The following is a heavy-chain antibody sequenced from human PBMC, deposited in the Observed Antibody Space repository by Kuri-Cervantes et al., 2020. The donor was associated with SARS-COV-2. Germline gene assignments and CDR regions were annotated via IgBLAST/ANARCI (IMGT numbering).Heavy chain of an antibody. J-gene: IGHJ4*02. CDR3: ARGIWLRGYFDY. D-gene: IGHD5-18*01. CDR1: GGSISSSSYY. CDR2: IYYSGST. V-gene: IGHV4-39*07. Sequence: GSLRLSCTVSGGSISSSSYYWGWIRQPPGKGLEWIGSIYYSGSTYYNPSLKSRVTISVDRSKNQFSLKLSSVTAADTAVYYCARGIWLRGYFDYWGQGTLVTVSS.